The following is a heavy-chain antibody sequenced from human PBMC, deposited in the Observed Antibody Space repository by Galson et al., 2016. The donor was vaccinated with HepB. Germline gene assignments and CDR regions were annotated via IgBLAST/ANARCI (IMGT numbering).Heavy chain of an antibody. D-gene: IGHD1-14*01. V-gene: IGHV3-30*18. CDR2: ISYDAIDK. CDR3: AKAPTENGYGMDV. Sequence: SLRLSCAASRFSFRSYGMHWVRQAPGRGLEWVAVISYDAIDKFYAESVKGRFTISRDNSKNTLFLQVDSVRLEDTAVYYCAKAPTENGYGMDVWGQGTTVTVS. CDR1: RFSFRSYG. J-gene: IGHJ6*02.